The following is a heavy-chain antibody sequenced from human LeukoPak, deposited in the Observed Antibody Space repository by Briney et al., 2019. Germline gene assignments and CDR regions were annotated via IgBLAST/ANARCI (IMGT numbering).Heavy chain of an antibody. Sequence: SETLSLTCAVYGGSFSGYYWSWIRQPPGKGLEWIGEISHGGSTHYNPSLKSRVTISLDTSKNQFSLKLSSVTAADTAMYYCATHLQGITYPHFDYWGQGTLVTVSS. V-gene: IGHV4-34*01. CDR1: GGSFSGYY. CDR2: ISHGGST. D-gene: IGHD1-14*01. J-gene: IGHJ4*02. CDR3: ATHLQGITYPHFDY.